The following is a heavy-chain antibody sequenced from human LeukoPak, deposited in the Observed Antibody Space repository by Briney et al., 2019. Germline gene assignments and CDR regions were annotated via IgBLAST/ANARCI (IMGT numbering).Heavy chain of an antibody. CDR2: INWNGGSR. J-gene: IGHJ6*03. V-gene: IGHV3-20*04. D-gene: IGHD5-24*01. Sequence: GGSLRLSCAASGFTFSSYWMSWVRQAPGKGLEWVSGINWNGGSRGYADSVKGRFTISRDNAKNSLYLQMNSLRAEDTALYYCARVSGGDGYNYGYYYYYMDVWGKGTTVTVSS. CDR1: GFTFSSYW. CDR3: ARVSGGDGYNYGYYYYYMDV.